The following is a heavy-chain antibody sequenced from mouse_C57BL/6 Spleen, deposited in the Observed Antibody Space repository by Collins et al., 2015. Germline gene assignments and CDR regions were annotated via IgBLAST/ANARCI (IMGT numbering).Heavy chain of an antibody. CDR3: ARNYYGSSYYAMDY. CDR2: IWSDGST. D-gene: IGHD1-1*01. Sequence: QVQLKESGPGLVAPSQSLSITCTVSGFSLTSYGVHWVRQPPGKGLEWLVVIWSDGSTTYNSALKSRLSIGKDNSKSQVFLKMNSLQTDDTAMYYCARNYYGSSYYAMDYWGQGTSVTVSS. J-gene: IGHJ4*01. CDR1: GFSLTSYG. V-gene: IGHV2-6*02.